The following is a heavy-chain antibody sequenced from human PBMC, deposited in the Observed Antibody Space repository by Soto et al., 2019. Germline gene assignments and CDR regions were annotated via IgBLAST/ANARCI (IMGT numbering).Heavy chain of an antibody. V-gene: IGHV3-48*02. CDR1: GFTFSAYN. J-gene: IGHJ6*02. CDR2: ISSSSSHI. D-gene: IGHD1-7*01. Sequence: GGSQILSCTASGFTFSAYNINWVRQAPGKGLEWVSYISSSSSHIYYADSVKGRFTISRDNAKNSLYLQMNSLRDEDTAVYYCARGLITGTTYGMDVWGQGTTVTVSS. CDR3: ARGLITGTTYGMDV.